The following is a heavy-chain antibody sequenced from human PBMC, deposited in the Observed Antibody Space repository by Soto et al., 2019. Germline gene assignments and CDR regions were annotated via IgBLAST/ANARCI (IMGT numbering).Heavy chain of an antibody. D-gene: IGHD3-3*01. CDR3: ARAGLLNDFWSGSTSTPPGQFDY. CDR2: IYYSGST. V-gene: IGHV4-31*03. Sequence: SFPCPVCGGSIRSGGHDGRWIRKHPGKGLEWIGYIYYSGSTYYNPSLKSRVTISVDTSKNQFSLKLSSVTAADTAVYYCARAGLLNDFWSGSTSTPPGQFDYWGQGTLVTVSS. J-gene: IGHJ4*02. CDR1: GGSIRSGGHD.